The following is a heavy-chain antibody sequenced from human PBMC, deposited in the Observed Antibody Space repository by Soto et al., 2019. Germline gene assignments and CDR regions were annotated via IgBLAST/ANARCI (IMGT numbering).Heavy chain of an antibody. CDR2: IRSKANNYAT. CDR3: TKQIYGGNS. J-gene: IGHJ4*02. CDR1: GFTFSGSA. D-gene: IGHD4-17*01. Sequence: PGGSLRLSCAASGFTFSGSAMHWVRQASGKGLEWIARIRSKANNYATAYAASVKGRFTISRDDSENTAYLQMNSLKTEDTAVYYCTKQIYGGNSWGQGTLVTV. V-gene: IGHV3-73*01.